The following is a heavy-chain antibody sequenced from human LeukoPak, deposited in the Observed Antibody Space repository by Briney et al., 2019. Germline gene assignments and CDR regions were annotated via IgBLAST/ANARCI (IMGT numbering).Heavy chain of an antibody. CDR1: GYSFTNYW. CDR2: INPGDSDT. CDR3: ARQSVGPWSDP. J-gene: IGHJ5*02. V-gene: IGHV5-51*01. Sequence: GESLKTSCTGSGYSFTNYWIGWVRQMPGKGLEWMAIINPGDSDTRYSPSFQGQVTISADKSISTAYLQWSSLKASDTAIYYCARQSVGPWSDPWGQGTLVTVSS. D-gene: IGHD1-26*01.